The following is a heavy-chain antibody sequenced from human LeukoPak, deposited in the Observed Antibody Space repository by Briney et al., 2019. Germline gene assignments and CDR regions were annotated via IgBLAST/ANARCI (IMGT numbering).Heavy chain of an antibody. CDR1: GYTFTNYY. Sequence: ASVTVSCKASGYTFTNYYMHWVRQAPGQGLEWMGWINPDSGGTNYAQKFQGRVTMTRDTSISTAHMELRSLRSDDTAVYYCARDLAYCGGDCYGGGDYWGQGTLVTVSS. D-gene: IGHD2-21*02. CDR3: ARDLAYCGGDCYGGGDY. V-gene: IGHV1-2*02. CDR2: INPDSGGT. J-gene: IGHJ4*02.